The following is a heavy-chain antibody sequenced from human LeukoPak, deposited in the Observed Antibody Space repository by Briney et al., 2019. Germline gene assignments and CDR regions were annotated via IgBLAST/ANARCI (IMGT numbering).Heavy chain of an antibody. CDR2: ISGSGGST. Sequence: PGGSLRLSCAASGFTFSSYAMSWVRQAPGKGLEWVSAISGSGGSTYYADSVKGRFTISRDNSKNTLYLQMNSLRAEDTAVYYCARVDYGDYGTDYWGQGTLVTVSS. CDR1: GFTFSSYA. D-gene: IGHD4-17*01. V-gene: IGHV3-23*01. CDR3: ARVDYGDYGTDY. J-gene: IGHJ4*02.